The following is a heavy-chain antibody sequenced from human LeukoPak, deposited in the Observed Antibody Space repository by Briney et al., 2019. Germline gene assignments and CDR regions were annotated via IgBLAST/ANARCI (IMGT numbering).Heavy chain of an antibody. D-gene: IGHD2-21*02. CDR2: ISFDGSNK. CDR3: AKPYLCGGDCHFDY. J-gene: IGHJ4*02. CDR1: QFTFSSYG. V-gene: IGHV3-30*18. Sequence: GGSLRLSCAASQFTFSSYGMHWVRQAPGKGLEWVAVISFDGSNKYYADSVKGRFTISRDNSKNTLYLQMNSLRAEDTAVYYCAKPYLCGGDCHFDYWGQGTLVTVSS.